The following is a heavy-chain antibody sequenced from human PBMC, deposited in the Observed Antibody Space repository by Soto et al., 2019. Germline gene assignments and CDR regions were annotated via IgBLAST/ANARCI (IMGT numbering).Heavy chain of an antibody. J-gene: IGHJ6*02. Sequence: QVQLQESGPGLVKPSGTLSLTCAVSGGSISSSYWWSWFPQPPGKGLGGIGEIYHSGSTNYNTSLKSRVTISVDKSKNQFSLKVTSVTAADTAVYYCARVSGSYYYGMDVWGQGTTVTVSS. CDR2: IYHSGST. CDR1: GGSISSSYW. CDR3: ARVSGSYYYGMDV. V-gene: IGHV4-4*02.